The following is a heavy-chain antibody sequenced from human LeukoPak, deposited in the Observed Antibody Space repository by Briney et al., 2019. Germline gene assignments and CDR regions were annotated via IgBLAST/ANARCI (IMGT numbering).Heavy chain of an antibody. D-gene: IGHD2-15*01. V-gene: IGHV3-7*01. CDR2: IKQDGSAK. CDR1: GFTFSDYS. J-gene: IGHJ4*02. Sequence: PGGSLRLSCAASGFTFSDYSVSWVRQAPGKGLEWVANIKQDGSAKYYVDSVKGRFTISRDNAKNSLYLQMGSLRAEDTAVYYCARFSGRNWGQGTLVTVSS. CDR3: ARFSGRN.